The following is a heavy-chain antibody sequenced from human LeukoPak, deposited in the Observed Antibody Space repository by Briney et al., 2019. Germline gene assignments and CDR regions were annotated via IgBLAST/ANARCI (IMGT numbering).Heavy chain of an antibody. CDR2: IKEDGSDK. V-gene: IGHV3-7*01. Sequence: GGSLRLACAASGFTFSSYWMSWVRQAPGKGLEWVANIKEDGSDKYYVDSVKGRFTISRDNAKNSLYLQMNSLRAEDTDVYYCARASAEAGTREYWGQGTLVTVSS. CDR1: GFTFSSYW. CDR3: ARASAEAGTREY. D-gene: IGHD6-19*01. J-gene: IGHJ4*02.